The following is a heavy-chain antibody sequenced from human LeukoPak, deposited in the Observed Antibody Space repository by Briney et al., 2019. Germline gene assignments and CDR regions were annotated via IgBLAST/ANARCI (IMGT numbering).Heavy chain of an antibody. CDR2: IYSGGTT. Sequence: GGSLRLSCAASGFTVSSSYMSWVAQVPGKGLEWVSVIYSGGTTYYADSVKGRFTISRDDSKNTMYLQMNSLRAEDTAVYFCARSSGVYLYFDYWGQGTLVTVSS. CDR1: GFTVSSSY. J-gene: IGHJ4*02. D-gene: IGHD1-26*01. V-gene: IGHV3-53*01. CDR3: ARSSGVYLYFDY.